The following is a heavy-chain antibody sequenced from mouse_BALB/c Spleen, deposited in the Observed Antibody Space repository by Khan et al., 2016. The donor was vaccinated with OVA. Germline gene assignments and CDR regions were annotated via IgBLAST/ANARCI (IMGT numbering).Heavy chain of an antibody. CDR3: TRLAYYYGSEGFAY. CDR1: GFTFSTFG. Sequence: EVELVESGGDLVKPGGSLKLSCAASGFTFSTFGMSWVRQTPDKRLEWVATISTGGSYTYYPDIVKGRFIISRDNAKNTLDLQMSSLKSEDTAMYYCTRLAYYYGSEGFAYWGQGTLVTVSA. V-gene: IGHV5-6*01. J-gene: IGHJ3*01. CDR2: ISTGGSYT. D-gene: IGHD1-1*01.